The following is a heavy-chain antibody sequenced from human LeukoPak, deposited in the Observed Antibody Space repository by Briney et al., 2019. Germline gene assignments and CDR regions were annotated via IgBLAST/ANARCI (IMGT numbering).Heavy chain of an antibody. J-gene: IGHJ4*02. CDR3: ASAVGYCSGGSCYPPTIAAFDY. Sequence: GASVTVSFTGSGYTFTIYDINWVRQATGQGLEWMGWMNPNSGNTGYAQKFQGRVTMTRNTSISTAYMELSSLRSEDTAVYYCASAVGYCSGGSCYPPTIAAFDYWGQGTLVTVSS. V-gene: IGHV1-8*01. CDR2: MNPNSGNT. CDR1: GYTFTIYD. D-gene: IGHD2-15*01.